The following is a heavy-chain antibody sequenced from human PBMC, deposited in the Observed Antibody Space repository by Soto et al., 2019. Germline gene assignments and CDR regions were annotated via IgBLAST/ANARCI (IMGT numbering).Heavy chain of an antibody. CDR2: ISSSGTNT. J-gene: IGHJ4*02. D-gene: IGHD1-7*01. Sequence: GGSLRLSCAGSGLVFSDYSMNWVRQAPGRGLEWVSHISSSGTNTYYAASVRGRFTISRDNANNSLFLRMISLKDDDTAVYYCTRGTKGGSPPLWGRGTLVTVSS. V-gene: IGHV3-48*02. CDR3: TRGTKGGSPPL. CDR1: GLVFSDYS.